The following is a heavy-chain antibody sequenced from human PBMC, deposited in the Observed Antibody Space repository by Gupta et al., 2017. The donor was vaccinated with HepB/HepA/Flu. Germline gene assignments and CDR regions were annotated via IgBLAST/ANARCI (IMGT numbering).Heavy chain of an antibody. CDR3: AREPSYYGMDV. Sequence: GSGSYMSWVRQAPGKGLEWVSVMYGSGSTYYADSVKGRVTISRDNSKNTLYLQMNSLRAEDTAVYYCAREPSYYGMDVWGQGTTVTVSS. CDR2: MYGSGST. CDR1: GSGSY. J-gene: IGHJ6*02. V-gene: IGHV3-66*01.